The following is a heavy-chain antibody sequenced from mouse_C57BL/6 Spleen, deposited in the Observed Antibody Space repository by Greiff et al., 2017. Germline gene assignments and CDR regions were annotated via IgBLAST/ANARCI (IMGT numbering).Heavy chain of an antibody. CDR1: GFTFSNYW. J-gene: IGHJ4*01. CDR3: TGGFTTDAMEY. CDR2: IRLKSDNYAT. V-gene: IGHV6-3*01. Sequence: EVQVVESGGGLVQPGGSMKLSCVASGFTFSNYWMTWVRQSPEKGLEWVAQIRLKSDNYATHYAESVKGRFTISRDDSKSSVYLQMNNLRAEDTGIYYCTGGFTTDAMEYWGQGASVTV. D-gene: IGHD2-12*01.